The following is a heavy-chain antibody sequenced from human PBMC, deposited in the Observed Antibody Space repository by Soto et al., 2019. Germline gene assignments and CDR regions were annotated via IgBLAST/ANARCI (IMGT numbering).Heavy chain of an antibody. D-gene: IGHD3-9*01. CDR2: INPSGGST. J-gene: IGHJ4*02. CDR3: ARVGRPEWTNYDILTGYVPRSGFDY. Sequence: ASVKVSCKASGYTFTSYYMHWVRQAPGQGLEWMGIINPSGGSTSYAQKFQGRVTMTRDTSTSTVYMELSSLRSEDTAVYYCARVGRPEWTNYDILTGYVPRSGFDYWGQGTLVTVSS. CDR1: GYTFTSYY. V-gene: IGHV1-46*01.